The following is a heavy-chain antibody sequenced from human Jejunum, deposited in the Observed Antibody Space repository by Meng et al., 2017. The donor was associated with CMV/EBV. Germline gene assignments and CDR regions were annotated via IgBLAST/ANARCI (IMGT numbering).Heavy chain of an antibody. D-gene: IGHD7-27*01. J-gene: IGHJ6*02. Sequence: LSTYWMHWVRQAPGEGLEWVAFIRFDGSNKNYLDSVKGRFTISRDNSKNTLSLQMNSLRVEDTAVYYCVKDFLGRTNSYYYGMDVWGQGTTVTVSS. CDR1: LSTYW. V-gene: IGHV3-30*02. CDR3: VKDFLGRTNSYYYGMDV. CDR2: IRFDGSNK.